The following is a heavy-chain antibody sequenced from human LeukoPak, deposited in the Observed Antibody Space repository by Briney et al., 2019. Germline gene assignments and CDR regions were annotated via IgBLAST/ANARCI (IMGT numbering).Heavy chain of an antibody. CDR2: IYPGDSDT. V-gene: IGHV5-51*01. CDR3: AFLHSGYFYTKY. J-gene: IGHJ4*02. Sequence: GESLKISCKGSGYTFGSYWIGWVRQMPGKGLEWLGIIYPGDSDTRYSPSFQGQVTISADTSISTAYLQWSSLKASDTAIYYCAFLHSGYFYTKYWGQGTLVTVSS. CDR1: GYTFGSYW. D-gene: IGHD3-22*01.